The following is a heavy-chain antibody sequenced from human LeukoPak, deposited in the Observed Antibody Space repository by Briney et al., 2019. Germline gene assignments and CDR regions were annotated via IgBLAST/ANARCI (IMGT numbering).Heavy chain of an antibody. Sequence: ASVKVSCTASGGTFSNYAISWVRQAPGQGLEWMGGIIPIFGTANYAQKFQGRVTITTDESTSTAYMELSSLRSEDTAVYYCARGAAAGRVDVWGKGTTVTVSS. V-gene: IGHV1-69*05. CDR3: ARGAAAGRVDV. D-gene: IGHD6-13*01. J-gene: IGHJ6*04. CDR2: IIPIFGTA. CDR1: GGTFSNYA.